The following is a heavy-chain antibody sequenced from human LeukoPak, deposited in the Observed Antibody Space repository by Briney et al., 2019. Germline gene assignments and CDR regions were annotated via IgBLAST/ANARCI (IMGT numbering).Heavy chain of an antibody. D-gene: IGHD3-22*01. CDR2: ISWNSGSI. CDR3: AKFGGYDSSGYYERHDAFDI. J-gene: IGHJ3*02. V-gene: IGHV3-9*01. Sequence: PGGSLRLSCAASGFTFDDYAMHWVRQAPGKGLEWVSGISWNSGSIGYADSVKGRFTISRDNAKNSLYLQMNSLRAEDTALYYCAKFGGYDSSGYYERHDAFDIWGQGTMVTVSS. CDR1: GFTFDDYA.